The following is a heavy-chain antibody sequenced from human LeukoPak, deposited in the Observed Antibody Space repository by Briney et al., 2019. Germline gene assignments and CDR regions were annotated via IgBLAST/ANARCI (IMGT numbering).Heavy chain of an antibody. CDR1: GGSFSISY. V-gene: IGHV4-34*01. J-gene: IGHJ3*02. D-gene: IGHD3-3*01. Sequence: SETLSLTCGVSGGSFSISYWSWIRHPPGKGLEWIGEINHSGSTNYNPSLKSRVTISVDTSKNQFSLKLSSVTAADTAVYYCARLRYLGVVIIDAFDIWGQGTMVTVSS. CDR3: ARLRYLGVVIIDAFDI. CDR2: INHSGST.